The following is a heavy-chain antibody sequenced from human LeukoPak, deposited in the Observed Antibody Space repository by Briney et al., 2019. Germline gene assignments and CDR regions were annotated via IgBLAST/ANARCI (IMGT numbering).Heavy chain of an antibody. V-gene: IGHV1-46*01. D-gene: IGHD5-24*01. Sequence: ASVKVSCKAFGYTFTSNYMHWVRQTPGQGPEWMGVISPSGGSTTYAQKFQGRVTMTRDTSTSTVYMELSSLRSEDTALYYCARDLVRDGYHPPGFGRSGSVAYYWGQGTLVTVSS. CDR2: ISPSGGST. CDR3: ARDLVRDGYHPPGFGRSGSVAYY. CDR1: GYTFTSNY. J-gene: IGHJ4*02.